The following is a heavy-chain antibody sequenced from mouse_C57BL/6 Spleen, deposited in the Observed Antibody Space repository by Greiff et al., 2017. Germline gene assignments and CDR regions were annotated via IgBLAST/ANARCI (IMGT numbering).Heavy chain of an antibody. CDR1: GFSFNTYA. V-gene: IGHV10-1*01. Sequence: EVKLQESGGGLVQPKGSLKLSCAASGFSFNTYAMNWVRQAPGKGLEWVARIRSKSNNYATYYADSVKDRFTISRDDSESMLYLQMNNLKTEDTAMYYCVRQSSGYAWFAYWGQGTLVTVSA. CDR2: IRSKSNNYAT. CDR3: VRQSSGYAWFAY. J-gene: IGHJ3*01. D-gene: IGHD3-2*02.